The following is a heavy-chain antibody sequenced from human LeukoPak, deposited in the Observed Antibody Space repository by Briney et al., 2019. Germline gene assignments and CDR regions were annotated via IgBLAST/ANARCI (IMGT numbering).Heavy chain of an antibody. J-gene: IGHJ4*02. D-gene: IGHD3-22*01. Sequence: PGRSLRLSCVASGFTLEVHGMSCVRQGPGKWLEWVSGINWNGGSTGYADSVKGRFTIYRDNAKSSLYLQINSLRAEDTALYNCAKASAMIVVVSKHFDYWGQGTLVTVSS. CDR2: INWNGGST. CDR1: GFTLEVHG. CDR3: AKASAMIVVVSKHFDY. V-gene: IGHV3-20*01.